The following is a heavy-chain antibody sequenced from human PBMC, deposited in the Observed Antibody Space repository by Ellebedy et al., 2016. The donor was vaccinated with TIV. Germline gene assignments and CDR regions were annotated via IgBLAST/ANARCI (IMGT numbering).Heavy chain of an antibody. CDR1: GDSVSSNSVA. CDR2: TYYRSRWYI. Sequence: SQTLSLTCAISGDSVSSNSVAWNWLRQSPSRGLEWLGRTYYRSRWYIDYAESVKGRININADTSKNQFSLQLNSVTPDDTAVYYCARFIGTDAFEIWGQGTMVTVSS. V-gene: IGHV6-1*01. J-gene: IGHJ3*02. CDR3: ARFIGTDAFEI. D-gene: IGHD3-16*02.